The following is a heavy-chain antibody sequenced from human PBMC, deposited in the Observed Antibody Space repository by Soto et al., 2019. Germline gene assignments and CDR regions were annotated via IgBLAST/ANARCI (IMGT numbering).Heavy chain of an antibody. J-gene: IGHJ6*02. CDR2: IWSDGSNK. CDR1: GFTFSSYG. V-gene: IGHV3-33*01. D-gene: IGHD3-10*02. Sequence: QVQLVESGGGVVQPGRSLSLSCAASGFTFSSYGIHWVRQAPGKGLEWVAVIWSDGSNKYYADSVKGRFTISRDNTKNTVYLQMNSLRAEDTAVYYCAREVLVRGIKYHAMDVWGQGTTVTVS. CDR3: AREVLVRGIKYHAMDV.